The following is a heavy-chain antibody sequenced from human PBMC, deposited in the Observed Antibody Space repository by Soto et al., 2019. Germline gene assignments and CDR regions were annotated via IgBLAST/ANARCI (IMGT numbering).Heavy chain of an antibody. CDR2: VSGSGAKT. Sequence: EVQLLESGGGLVQPGGSLRLSCTASGFTFSTYAMTWVRQAPGKGLEWVSTVSGSGAKTYYADSVGGRFTISRDNSKDTLYLQMNSLTAEDTPTYYCTRDWTGNTCPCMDVWGQGTTVTVSS. CDR3: TRDWTGNTCPCMDV. CDR1: GFTFSTYA. V-gene: IGHV3-23*01. J-gene: IGHJ6*02. D-gene: IGHD2-8*02.